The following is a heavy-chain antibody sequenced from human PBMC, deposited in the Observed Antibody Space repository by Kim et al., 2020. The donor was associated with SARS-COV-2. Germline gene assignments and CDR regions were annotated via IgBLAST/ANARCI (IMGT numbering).Heavy chain of an antibody. CDR3: ARSGVVGPLRNDYFDY. CDR1: GYTFTSYA. D-gene: IGHD2-15*01. CDR2: IYAGKGNT. J-gene: IGHJ4*02. Sequence: ASVKVSCKASGYTFTSYAMHWVRQAPGQRLEWMGWIYAGKGNTKYSQKFQGRVTITRDTSASTAYMELSSLRSEDTAVYYCARSGVVGPLRNDYFDYWGQ. V-gene: IGHV1-3*01.